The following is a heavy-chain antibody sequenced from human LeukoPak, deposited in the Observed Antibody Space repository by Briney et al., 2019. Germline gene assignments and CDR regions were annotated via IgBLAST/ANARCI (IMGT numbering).Heavy chain of an antibody. CDR2: IYYSGST. Sequence: PSETLSLTCTVSGGSISSYYWSWIRQPPGKGLEWIGYIYYSGSTNYNPSLKSRVTISVDTSKNQFSLKLSSVTAADTAVYYCARGRSRYCSSTSCPTGRYFDYWGQGTLVTVSS. J-gene: IGHJ4*02. CDR1: GGSISSYY. CDR3: ARGRSRYCSSTSCPTGRYFDY. D-gene: IGHD2-2*01. V-gene: IGHV4-59*12.